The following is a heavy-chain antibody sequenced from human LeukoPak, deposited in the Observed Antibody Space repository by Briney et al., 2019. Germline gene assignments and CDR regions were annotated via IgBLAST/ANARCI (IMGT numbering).Heavy chain of an antibody. CDR1: GFTFTSYS. V-gene: IGHV3-48*02. Sequence: PGGSLRLSCATSGFTFTSYSMNWIRQAPGKGLEWVAYISLRGSPIYYADSVKGRFTISRDNSKKSPYLQLDSLRDEDTAVYYCTRGPYYGDYWGQGTLVIVSS. CDR3: TRGPYYGDY. D-gene: IGHD3-10*01. CDR2: ISLRGSPI. J-gene: IGHJ4*02.